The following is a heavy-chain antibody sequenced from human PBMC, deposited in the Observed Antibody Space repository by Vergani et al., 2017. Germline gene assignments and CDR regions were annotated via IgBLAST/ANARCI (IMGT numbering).Heavy chain of an antibody. Sequence: QVQLVQSGAEVKKPGASVKVSCKASGYTFTGYYMHWVRQATGQGLEWMGWMNPNSGNTGYAQKVQGRVTMTRNTSISTAYMELSSLRSEDTAVYYCARVLEVPADDDYWGQGTLVTVSS. CDR2: MNPNSGNT. J-gene: IGHJ4*02. V-gene: IGHV1-8*02. CDR1: GYTFTGYY. CDR3: ARVLEVPADDDY. D-gene: IGHD2-2*01.